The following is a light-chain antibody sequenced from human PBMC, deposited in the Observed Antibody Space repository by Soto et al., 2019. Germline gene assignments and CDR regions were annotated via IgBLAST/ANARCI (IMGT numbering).Light chain of an antibody. V-gene: IGLV1-36*01. Sequence: QSVLTQPPSVSEAPRQRVTISCSGSSSNIGNNAVNWYQQLPGKAPKLLIYYDDLLPSGVSDRFSGSKSGTSASLAISGLQSEDEADYYCAAWDDSLNAPRVFGGGTQLTVL. CDR3: AAWDDSLNAPRV. CDR2: YDD. J-gene: IGLJ2*01. CDR1: SSNIGNNA.